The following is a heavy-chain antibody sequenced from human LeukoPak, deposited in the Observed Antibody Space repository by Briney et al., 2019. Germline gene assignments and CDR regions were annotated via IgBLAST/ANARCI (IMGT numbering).Heavy chain of an antibody. J-gene: IGHJ4*02. V-gene: IGHV3-21*01. CDR3: AGAPRGGPPSDY. D-gene: IGHD2-15*01. CDR1: GFTFSSYS. Sequence: GGSLRLSCAASGFTFSSYSMNWVCQAPGKGLEGVSSISSSSYIYCADSVKGRFTISRDNAKNSLYLQMNSLRAEDTAVYYCAGAPRGGPPSDYWGQGTLVTVSS. CDR2: ISSSSYI.